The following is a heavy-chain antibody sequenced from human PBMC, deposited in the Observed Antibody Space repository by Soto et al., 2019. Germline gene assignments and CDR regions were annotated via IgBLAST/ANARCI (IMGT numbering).Heavy chain of an antibody. CDR2: VNPIVGMS. V-gene: IGHV1-69*02. D-gene: IGHD3-10*01. CDR3: ATSYGSGSTHFDY. Sequence: QVQLVQSGAEVKKPGSSVKVSCTASGGTFNSYTINWVRQAPGQGLEWVGRVNPIVGMSNSAQKFQGRVTITADNSRSKAYMDLSSLKSDDTAVYYWATSYGSGSTHFDYWGQGTLVTVSS. CDR1: GGTFNSYT. J-gene: IGHJ4*02.